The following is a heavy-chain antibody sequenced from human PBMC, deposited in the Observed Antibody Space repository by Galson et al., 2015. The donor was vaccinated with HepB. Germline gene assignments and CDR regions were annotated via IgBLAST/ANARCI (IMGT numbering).Heavy chain of an antibody. D-gene: IGHD3-3*01. CDR3: VRLISIFGGVTEGY. Sequence: SVKVSCKASGYIFTDYYVHWMRQAPGQGLEWVGWINPNSGGTHSAQKFQGRVTMTRDTSISTAYMELSRLRSDDTAVYFCVRLISIFGGVTEGYWGQGTLVTVSS. CDR2: INPNSGGT. CDR1: GYIFTDYY. V-gene: IGHV1-2*02. J-gene: IGHJ4*02.